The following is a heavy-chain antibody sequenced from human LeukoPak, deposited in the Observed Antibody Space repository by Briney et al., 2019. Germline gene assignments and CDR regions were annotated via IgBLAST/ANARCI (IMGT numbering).Heavy chain of an antibody. Sequence: GGSLRLSCAASGFTFSSYSMNWVRQAPGKGLEWVSSISSSSSYIYYADSVKGRFTISRDNSKNTLYLQMNSLRAEDTAIYYCAKIAETSGSYGQGYDYWGQGTLVTVSS. CDR1: GFTFSSYS. V-gene: IGHV3-21*04. D-gene: IGHD1-26*01. CDR2: ISSSSSYI. J-gene: IGHJ4*02. CDR3: AKIAETSGSYGQGYDY.